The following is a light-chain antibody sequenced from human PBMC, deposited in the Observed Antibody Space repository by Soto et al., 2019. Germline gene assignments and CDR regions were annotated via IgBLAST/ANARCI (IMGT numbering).Light chain of an antibody. Sequence: EVVLTQSPGTLSLSPGERATLSCRASQSVSSSYLAWYRQKHGQAPRLLIYGASSRATGITDRFSCSGSGTDFTITISRLEPEDFAVYYCQQYVSSYTFGQGTKLEIK. CDR3: QQYVSSYT. CDR1: QSVSSSY. CDR2: GAS. V-gene: IGKV3-20*01. J-gene: IGKJ2*01.